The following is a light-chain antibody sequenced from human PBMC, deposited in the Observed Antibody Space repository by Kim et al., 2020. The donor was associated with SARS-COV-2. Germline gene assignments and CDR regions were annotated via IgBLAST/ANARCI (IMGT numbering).Light chain of an antibody. CDR3: QSYASNNQSL. V-gene: IGLV6-57*01. CDR2: EDH. Sequence: NFMLTQPHSVSESPGKTVTISCTRSSGSIASNYVQWFQQRPGSSPTTVIYEDHQRPSGVPDRFSGSIDSSSNSASLTISGLKTGDEADYYCQSYASNNQSLCGGETLLTFL. CDR1: SGSIASNY. J-gene: IGLJ3*02.